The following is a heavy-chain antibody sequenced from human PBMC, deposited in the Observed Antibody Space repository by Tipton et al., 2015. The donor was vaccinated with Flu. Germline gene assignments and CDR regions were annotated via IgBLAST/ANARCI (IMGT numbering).Heavy chain of an antibody. CDR3: ARLGYDFWSGYSNWFDP. CDR2: MNPNSGNT. D-gene: IGHD3-3*01. Sequence: QLVQSGAEVKKPGASVKVSCKASGYTFTGYDINWVRQATGQGLEWMGWMNPNSGNTGYAQKFQGRVTMTRNTSISTAYMELSSLRSEDTAVYYCARLGYDFWSGYSNWFDPWGQGTLVTVSS. V-gene: IGHV1-8*01. J-gene: IGHJ5*02. CDR1: GYTFTGYD.